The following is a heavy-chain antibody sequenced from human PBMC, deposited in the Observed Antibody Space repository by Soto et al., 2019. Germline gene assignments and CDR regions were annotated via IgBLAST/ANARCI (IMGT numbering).Heavy chain of an antibody. CDR3: ARVRVRDSGMVDLDY. CDR2: LDPKDSYT. Sequence: GESLKISCRASGYTFTDYWISWVRQMPGKGLEWVGRLDPKDSYTDYSPSFQGHVSISSDQSVNTARLRWSSLKTSDTAIYYCARVRVRDSGMVDLDYWGLGTRVTVGS. D-gene: IGHD2-15*01. CDR1: GYTFTDYW. V-gene: IGHV5-10-1*01. J-gene: IGHJ4*02.